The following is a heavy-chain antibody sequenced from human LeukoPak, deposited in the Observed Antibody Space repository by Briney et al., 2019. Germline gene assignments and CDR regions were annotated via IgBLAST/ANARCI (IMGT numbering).Heavy chain of an antibody. Sequence: SETLSLTCTVSGGSISSSSYYWGWIRQPPGKGLEWIGSIYYSGSTYYNPSLKSRVTISVDTSKNQFSLKLSSVTAADTAVYYCAGNGNYYYYYMDVWGKGTTVTISS. CDR2: IYYSGST. D-gene: IGHD4-17*01. V-gene: IGHV4-39*01. CDR1: GGSISSSSYY. CDR3: AGNGNYYYYYMDV. J-gene: IGHJ6*03.